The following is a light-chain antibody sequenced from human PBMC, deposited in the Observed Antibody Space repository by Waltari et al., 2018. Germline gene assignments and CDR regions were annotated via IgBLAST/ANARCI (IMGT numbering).Light chain of an antibody. J-gene: IGKJ1*01. Sequence: EIVLTQSPGTLSLSPGERATLSCRASQSVSRNYLGWYQQKPGQAPRLLIPGASSRATGIPDRFSGSGSGADFTLTISRLEPEDFAVYYCQQYGSSPRTFGQGTKVEIK. CDR2: GAS. CDR3: QQYGSSPRT. CDR1: QSVSRNY. V-gene: IGKV3-20*01.